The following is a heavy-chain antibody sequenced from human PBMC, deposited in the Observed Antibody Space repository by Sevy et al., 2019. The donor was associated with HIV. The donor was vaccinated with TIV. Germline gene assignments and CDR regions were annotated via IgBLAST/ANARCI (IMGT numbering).Heavy chain of an antibody. V-gene: IGHV3-11*06. J-gene: IGHJ4*02. CDR1: GFTFSDYY. CDR2: ISSNGRYT. CDR3: ARAQQVTMLVVIGGLYFDF. D-gene: IGHD3-22*01. Sequence: GGSLRLSCGTSGFTFSDYYMTWIRQAPGKGLEWIAYISSNGRYTNYADSVKGRFTISRDNSLYLQMNSLRAEDTAVYYCARAQQVTMLVVIGGLYFDFWGQGTLVTVSS.